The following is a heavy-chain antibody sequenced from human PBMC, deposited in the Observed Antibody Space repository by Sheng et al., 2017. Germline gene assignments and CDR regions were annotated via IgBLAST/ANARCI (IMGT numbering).Heavy chain of an antibody. J-gene: IGHJ4*02. V-gene: IGHV4-61*02. D-gene: IGHD1-26*01. Sequence: QVQLQESGPGLVKPSQTLSLTCTVSGGSISSGSYYWSWIRQPAGKGLEWIGRIYTSGSTNYNPSLKSRVTISVDTSKNQFSLKLSSVTAADTAVYYCASHSGSYNYFDYWGQGTLVTVSS. CDR1: GGSISSGSYY. CDR3: ASHSGSYNYFDY. CDR2: IYTSGST.